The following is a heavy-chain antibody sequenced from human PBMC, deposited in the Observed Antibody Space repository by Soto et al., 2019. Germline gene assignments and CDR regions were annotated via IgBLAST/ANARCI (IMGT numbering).Heavy chain of an antibody. J-gene: IGHJ4*02. CDR3: AVGRGGSGSRTPRVDF. Sequence: EVQLLESGGGLVQPGGSLRLSCAASGFTFNNYAMTWVRQAPGKGLEWVSAISGGGDTTSYADSVKGRFTVSRDGSKNTLYLQMSSLRADDTALYYCAVGRGGSGSRTPRVDFWGQGTLVTVSS. D-gene: IGHD3-10*01. CDR2: ISGGGDTT. V-gene: IGHV3-23*01. CDR1: GFTFNNYA.